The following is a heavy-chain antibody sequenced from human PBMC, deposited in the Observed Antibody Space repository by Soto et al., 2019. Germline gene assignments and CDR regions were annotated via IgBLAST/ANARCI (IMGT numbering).Heavy chain of an antibody. CDR2: IYYSGST. Sequence: SETLSLTCTFSGGSISSSSYYWDWIRQPPGKGLEWIGSIYYSGSTYYNPSLKSRVTISVDTSKNQFSLKLSSVTAADTAVYYCARLGDTYFYYGMDVWGQGTTVTVSS. CDR3: ARLGDTYFYYGMDV. J-gene: IGHJ6*02. D-gene: IGHD3-10*01. V-gene: IGHV4-39*01. CDR1: GGSISSSSYY.